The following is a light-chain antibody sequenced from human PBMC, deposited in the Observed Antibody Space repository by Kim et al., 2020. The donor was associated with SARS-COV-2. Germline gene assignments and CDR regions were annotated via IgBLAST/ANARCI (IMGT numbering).Light chain of an antibody. CDR1: QSISTS. CDR2: GAS. V-gene: IGKV3D-15*03. J-gene: IGKJ1*01. CDR3: QQYNEWPSWT. Sequence: SPGERATLFCRTSQSISTSLAWYQQKSGQAPRLLIYGASIRATGIPDRFSGSGSGTDFSLTISTLQSEDSAVYYCQQYNEWPSWTFGQGTKVDIK.